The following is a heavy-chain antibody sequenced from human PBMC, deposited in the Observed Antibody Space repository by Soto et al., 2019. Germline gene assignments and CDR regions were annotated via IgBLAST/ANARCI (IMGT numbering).Heavy chain of an antibody. V-gene: IGHV1-69*06. CDR3: AREQSTPARRDAFDF. CDR2: IIPIFGTA. CDR1: GGTFSSYA. D-gene: IGHD6-6*01. Sequence: SVKVSCKASGGTFSSYAISWVRQAPGQGLEWMGGIIPIFGTANYAQKFQGRVTISADRSTSTVYMELSSLRSEDTAVYYCAREQSTPARRDAFDFWGQGTLVTVSS. J-gene: IGHJ3*01.